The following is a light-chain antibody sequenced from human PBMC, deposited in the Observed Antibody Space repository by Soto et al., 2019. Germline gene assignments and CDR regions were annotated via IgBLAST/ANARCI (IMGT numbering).Light chain of an antibody. Sequence: IVLTQSPGTLSLSPGEISTLSCRASQRVPTKYLAWFQQKHGQAPRLLMNDVSTRVTGFPGRFSGGGSETDFTLTISRLEPEDVAVYYCQHYGDSPSFGGGTKVEMK. CDR2: DVS. CDR3: QHYGDSPS. CDR1: QRVPTKY. J-gene: IGKJ4*01. V-gene: IGKV3-20*01.